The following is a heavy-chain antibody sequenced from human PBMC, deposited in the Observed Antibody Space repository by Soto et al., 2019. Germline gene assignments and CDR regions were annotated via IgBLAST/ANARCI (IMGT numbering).Heavy chain of an antibody. CDR2: IYYSGST. V-gene: IGHV4-30-4*01. CDR3: ARGIVVVPAATNQPRKDNWFDP. CDR1: GGSISSGDYY. J-gene: IGHJ5*02. Sequence: PSETLSLTCTVSGGSISSGDYYWSWIRQPPGKGLEWIGYIYYSGSTYYNPSLKSRVTISVDTSKNQFSLKLSSVTAADTAVYYCARGIVVVPAATNQPRKDNWFDPWGQGTLVTVSS. D-gene: IGHD2-2*01.